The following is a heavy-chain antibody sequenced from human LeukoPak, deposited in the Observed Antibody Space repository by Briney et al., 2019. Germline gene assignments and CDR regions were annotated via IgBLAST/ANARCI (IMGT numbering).Heavy chain of an antibody. CDR3: ARAPFSGRGTFDP. Sequence: SVKVPCKASGGTFSSYAISWVRQAPGQGLEWMGRIIPILGIANYAQKLQGRVTITADKSTSTAYMELSSMRSEDPAVYYCARAPFSGRGTFDPWGQGTLVTVSS. J-gene: IGHJ5*02. CDR2: IIPILGIA. CDR1: GGTFSSYA. D-gene: IGHD5-12*01. V-gene: IGHV1-69*04.